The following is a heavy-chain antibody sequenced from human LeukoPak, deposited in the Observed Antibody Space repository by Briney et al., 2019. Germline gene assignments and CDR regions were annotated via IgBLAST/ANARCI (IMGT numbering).Heavy chain of an antibody. Sequence: GGSLRLSCAASGFTFSNYGMHWVRQAPGKGLEWVAVIWFDGINKYYADSVKGRFTISRDNSKNTLFLQMNSLRAEATAVYYCATGATSGSEAFDIWGQGTMVTVSS. V-gene: IGHV3-33*01. D-gene: IGHD1-26*01. CDR2: IWFDGINK. CDR3: ATGATSGSEAFDI. CDR1: GFTFSNYG. J-gene: IGHJ3*02.